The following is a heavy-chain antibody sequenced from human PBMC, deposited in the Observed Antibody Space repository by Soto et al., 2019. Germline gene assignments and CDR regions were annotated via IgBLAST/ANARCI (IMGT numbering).Heavy chain of an antibody. V-gene: IGHV4-30-4*01. CDR1: GGSISSGDYY. D-gene: IGHD2-21*01. CDR3: ARDGIALLDY. J-gene: IGHJ4*02. CDR2: IYYSGRT. Sequence: SETLSLTCTVSGGSISSGDYYWSWIRQPPGKGLEWIGYIYYSGRTYYNPSLKSRVTISVNSSKNPFYLKLSSVTAEATAVYYCARDGIALLDYWGQGTLVTVSS.